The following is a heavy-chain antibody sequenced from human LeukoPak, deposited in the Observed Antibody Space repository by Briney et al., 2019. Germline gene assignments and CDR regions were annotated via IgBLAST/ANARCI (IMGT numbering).Heavy chain of an antibody. D-gene: IGHD6-19*01. CDR3: ARVYSSGWSY. V-gene: IGHV3-48*03. CDR2: ISSSGSTI. CDR1: GFIFSAYE. Sequence: GGSLRLSCAASGFIFSAYEMNWVRQAPGKGLEWVSYISSSGSTIYYADSVKGRFTISRDNAKKSLYLQMNSLRAEDTAVYYCARVYSSGWSYWGQGTLVTVSS. J-gene: IGHJ4*02.